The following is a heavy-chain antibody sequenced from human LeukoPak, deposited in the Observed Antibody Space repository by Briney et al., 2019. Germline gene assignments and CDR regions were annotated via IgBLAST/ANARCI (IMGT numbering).Heavy chain of an antibody. CDR3: ARLGHCSSTSCYDGNWFDP. Sequence: SETLSLTCAVYGGSFSGYYWSWIRQPPGKGLEWIGEINHSGSTNYNPSLKSRVTISVDTSKNQFSLKLSSVTAADTAVYYCARLGHCSSTSCYDGNWFDPWGQGTLVTVSS. CDR2: INHSGST. D-gene: IGHD2-2*01. J-gene: IGHJ5*02. V-gene: IGHV4-34*01. CDR1: GGSFSGYY.